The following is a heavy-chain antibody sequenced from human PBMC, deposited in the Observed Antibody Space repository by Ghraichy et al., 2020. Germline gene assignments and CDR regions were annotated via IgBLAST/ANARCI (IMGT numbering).Heavy chain of an antibody. CDR3: AGGEEQQPNFDY. Sequence: SVKVSCKASGGTFSSYAISWVRQAPGQGLEWMGGIIPIFGTANYAQKFQGRVTITADESTSTAYMELSSLRSEDTAVYYCAGGEEQQPNFDYWGQGTLVTVSS. CDR2: IIPIFGTA. CDR1: GGTFSSYA. D-gene: IGHD6-13*01. J-gene: IGHJ4*02. V-gene: IGHV1-69*13.